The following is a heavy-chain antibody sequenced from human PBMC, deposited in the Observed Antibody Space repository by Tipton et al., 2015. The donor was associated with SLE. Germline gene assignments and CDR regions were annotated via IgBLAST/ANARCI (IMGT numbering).Heavy chain of an antibody. Sequence: TLSLTCSVSGGSISSNYWIWIRQPPGKGLEWIGYISYGGGTNYNPSLKSRVTISVDPAKNQFSLKLTSVTAADTAVYYCVRDTEGMDVWGKGTTVTVSS. J-gene: IGHJ6*04. CDR3: VRDTEGMDV. CDR2: ISYGGGT. V-gene: IGHV4-59*12. CDR1: GGSISSNY. D-gene: IGHD4-17*01.